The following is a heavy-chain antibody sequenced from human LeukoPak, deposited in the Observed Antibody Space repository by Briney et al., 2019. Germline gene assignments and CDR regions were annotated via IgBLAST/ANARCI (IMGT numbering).Heavy chain of an antibody. CDR3: AREGIAAAGRRTLDY. CDR2: IIPIFGTA. Sequence: SVKVSCKASGGTFSSYAISWARQAPGQGLEWMGRIIPIFGTANYAQKFQGRVTITTDESTSTAYMKLSSLRSEDTAVYYCAREGIAAAGRRTLDYWGQGTLVTVSS. J-gene: IGHJ4*02. CDR1: GGTFSSYA. V-gene: IGHV1-69*05. D-gene: IGHD6-13*01.